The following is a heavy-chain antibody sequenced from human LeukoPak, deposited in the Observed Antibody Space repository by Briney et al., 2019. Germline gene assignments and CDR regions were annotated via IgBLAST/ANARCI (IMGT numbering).Heavy chain of an antibody. J-gene: IGHJ4*02. V-gene: IGHV3-30*03. CDR3: ARDPRSYSSSQR. D-gene: IGHD6-13*01. CDR1: GFTFSGYG. Sequence: GGSLRLSCAASGFTFSGYGMHWVRQAPGKGLEWVAVISYDGSNKYYADSVKGRFTISRDNSKNTLYLQMNSLRAEDTAVYYCARDPRSYSSSQRWGQGTLVTVSS. CDR2: ISYDGSNK.